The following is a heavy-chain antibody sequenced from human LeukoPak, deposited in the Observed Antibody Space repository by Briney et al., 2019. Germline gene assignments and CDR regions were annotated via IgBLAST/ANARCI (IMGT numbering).Heavy chain of an antibody. J-gene: IGHJ4*02. V-gene: IGHV3-30*18. D-gene: IGHD6-19*01. CDR2: ISYDGSNK. CDR3: AKAGYSSGWTRDYFDY. Sequence: GGSLRLSCAASGFTFSSYGMHWLRQAPGKGLEWVAVISYDGSNKYYADSVKGRFTISRDNSKNTLYLQMNSLRAEDTAVYYCAKAGYSSGWTRDYFDYWGQGTLVTVSS. CDR1: GFTFSSYG.